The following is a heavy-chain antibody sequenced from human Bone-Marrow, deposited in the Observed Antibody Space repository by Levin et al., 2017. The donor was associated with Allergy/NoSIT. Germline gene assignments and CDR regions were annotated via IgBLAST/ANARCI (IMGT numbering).Heavy chain of an antibody. V-gene: IGHV4-59*01. CDR2: IYYSGST. Sequence: SETLSLTCTVSGGSISSYYWSWIRQPPGKGLEWIGYIYYSGSTNYNPSLKSRVTISVDTSKNQFSLKLSSVTAADTAVYYCARNRHDYGDYESFYYYGMDGWGQGTTVTVSS. CDR3: ARNRHDYGDYESFYYYGMDG. J-gene: IGHJ6*02. CDR1: GGSISSYY. D-gene: IGHD4-17*01.